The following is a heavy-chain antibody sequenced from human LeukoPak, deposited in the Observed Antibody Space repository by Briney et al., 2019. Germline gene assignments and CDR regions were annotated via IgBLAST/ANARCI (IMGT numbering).Heavy chain of an antibody. V-gene: IGHV3-64D*06. CDR1: GFTFSSYA. J-gene: IGHJ4*02. D-gene: IGHD5-18*01. CDR3: ASVSRWDTLDY. Sequence: GGSLRLSCSASGFTFSSYAMHWVRQAPGKGLEWVSAISSNGGSTYYADSVKGRFTISRDNSKNTLYLQMNSLRAEDTAVYYCASVSRWDTLDYWGGGSLVSVSS. CDR2: ISSNGGST.